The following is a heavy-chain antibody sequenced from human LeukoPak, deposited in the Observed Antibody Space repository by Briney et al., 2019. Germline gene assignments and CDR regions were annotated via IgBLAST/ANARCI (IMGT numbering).Heavy chain of an antibody. V-gene: IGHV3-48*03. CDR3: ARDSSGYWYAFDI. CDR2: ISGSGSTI. Sequence: PGGSLRLSCAASGLSFSNYEMNWVRQAPGKGLEWVSYISGSGSTIYYADSVKGRFTISRDNAKNTLYLQMNSLRAEDTAVYYCARDSSGYWYAFDIWGQGTMVTVSS. CDR1: GLSFSNYE. D-gene: IGHD5-12*01. J-gene: IGHJ3*02.